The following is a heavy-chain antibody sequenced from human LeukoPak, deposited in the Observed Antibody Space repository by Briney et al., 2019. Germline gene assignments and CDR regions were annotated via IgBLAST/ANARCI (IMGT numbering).Heavy chain of an antibody. CDR1: GFTFSSYA. V-gene: IGHV3-64*01. D-gene: IGHD3-22*01. J-gene: IGHJ6*03. CDR2: ISSNGGGT. Sequence: GGSLRLSCAASGFTFSSYAMHWVRQAPGKGLEYVSAISSNGGGTYYANSVKGRFTISRDNSKNTLYLQMGSLRAEDMAVYYCARDYYDSSGYEEGGYYYYMDVWGKGTTVTVSS. CDR3: ARDYYDSSGYEEGGYYYYMDV.